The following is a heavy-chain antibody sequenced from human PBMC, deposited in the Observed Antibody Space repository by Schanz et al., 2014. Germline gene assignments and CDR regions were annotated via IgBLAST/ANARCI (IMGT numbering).Heavy chain of an antibody. CDR1: GGTFSSYT. CDR3: ARGGGPEDGFDI. D-gene: IGHD2-15*01. CDR2: IIPVLNIA. Sequence: QLQLVQSGAEVKKPGSSVKVSCKLSGGTFSSYTISWMRQAPGQGLEWMGKIIPVLNIATYAQRFQGRVTNTADKSTSTAYMDLSSLRPEDTAVYYCARGGGPEDGFDIWGQGTILTVSS. V-gene: IGHV1-69*02. J-gene: IGHJ3*02.